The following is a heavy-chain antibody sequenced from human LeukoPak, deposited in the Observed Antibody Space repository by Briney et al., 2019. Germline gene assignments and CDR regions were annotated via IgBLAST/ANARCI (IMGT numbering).Heavy chain of an antibody. V-gene: IGHV4-59*01. CDR1: GGSINSYY. J-gene: IGHJ4*02. Sequence: SETLSLTCTVSGGSINSYYWSWIRQPPGKGLEWIGYIYYSGSTNYNPSLKSRVTISVHTSKNQFSLKLSSVTAADTAVYYCARSKDILTGYCFDYWGQGTLVTVSS. CDR2: IYYSGST. CDR3: ARSKDILTGYCFDY. D-gene: IGHD3-9*01.